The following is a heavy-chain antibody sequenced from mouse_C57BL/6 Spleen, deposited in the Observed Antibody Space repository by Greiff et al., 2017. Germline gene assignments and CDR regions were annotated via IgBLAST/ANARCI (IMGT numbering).Heavy chain of an antibody. V-gene: IGHV3-1*01. CDR1: GYSITSGYD. D-gene: IGHD1-1*01. J-gene: IGHJ1*03. Sequence: ESGPGMVTTSQSLSLTCTVTGYSITSGYDWHWIRHFPGNKLEWMGYVSYSGSTNYNPSLKSRISITHDTSKNHFFLKLNSVTTEDTATYYCARYRDYYGSSYWYFDVWGTGTTVTVSS. CDR3: ARYRDYYGSSYWYFDV. CDR2: VSYSGST.